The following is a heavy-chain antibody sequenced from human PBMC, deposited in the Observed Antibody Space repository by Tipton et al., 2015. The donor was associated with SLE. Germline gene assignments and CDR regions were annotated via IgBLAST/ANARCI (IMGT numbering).Heavy chain of an antibody. CDR2: IYYSGST. D-gene: IGHD2-2*01. CDR1: GGSISSHY. V-gene: IGHV4-59*11. J-gene: IGHJ3*02. CDR3: ERDSSKVSHAFDI. Sequence: TLSLTCTVSGGSISSHYWSWIRQPPGKGLEGIGYIYYSGSTNYNPPLKSRVTISVDTSKNQFSLKLSSVTAADTSVYYCERDSSKVSHAFDIWGQGTMVTVSS.